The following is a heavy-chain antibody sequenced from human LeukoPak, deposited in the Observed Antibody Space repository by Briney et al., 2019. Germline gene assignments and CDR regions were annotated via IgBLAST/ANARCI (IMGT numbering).Heavy chain of an antibody. CDR1: GFTFSNYG. CDR2: INWNGGST. Sequence: GGSLRLSCAASGFTFSNYGMSWVRQAPGKGLEWVSGINWNGGSTAYADSVKGRFTISRDNAKNSLYLQMNSLRAEDTALYYCARDEEGGSYPLDYWGQGTLVTVSS. J-gene: IGHJ4*02. V-gene: IGHV3-20*04. D-gene: IGHD1-26*01. CDR3: ARDEEGGSYPLDY.